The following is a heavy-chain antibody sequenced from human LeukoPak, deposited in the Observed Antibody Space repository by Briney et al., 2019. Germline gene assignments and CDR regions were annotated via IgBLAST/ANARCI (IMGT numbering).Heavy chain of an antibody. Sequence: ASVTVSYMASGYTFTSYGISWVRQAPGPGLEWPGWISAYNGNTNYAQKLQGRVTMTTDTSTSTAYMELRSLRSDDTAVYYCARDMPGLGQPSFDYWGQGTLVTVSS. V-gene: IGHV1-18*01. CDR1: GYTFTSYG. J-gene: IGHJ4*02. CDR2: ISAYNGNT. CDR3: ARDMPGLGQPSFDY. D-gene: IGHD2-2*01.